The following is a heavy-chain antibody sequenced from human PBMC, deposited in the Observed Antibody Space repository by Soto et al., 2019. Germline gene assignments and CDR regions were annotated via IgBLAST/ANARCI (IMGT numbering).Heavy chain of an antibody. CDR3: GRVHYYGSGSLYYYYYYMDV. CDR2: INSDGSST. J-gene: IGHJ6*03. D-gene: IGHD3-10*01. Sequence: EVQLVESGGGLVQPGGSLRLSCAASGFTFSSYWMHWVRQAPGKGLVWVSRINSDGSSTSYADSVKGRFTISRDNAKNTLYLQMNSLRAEDTAVYYCGRVHYYGSGSLYYYYYYMDVWGKGTTVTVSS. V-gene: IGHV3-74*01. CDR1: GFTFSSYW.